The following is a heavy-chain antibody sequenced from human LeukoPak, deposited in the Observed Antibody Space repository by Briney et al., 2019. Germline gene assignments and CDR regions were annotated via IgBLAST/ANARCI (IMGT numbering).Heavy chain of an antibody. CDR2: INPNSGGT. CDR1: GYTFTGYY. J-gene: IGHJ3*02. D-gene: IGHD3-22*01. Sequence: GASVKVSCKASGYTFTGYYMHWVRQAPGQGLEWMGWINPNSGGTNYAQKFQGRVTMTRDTSISTAYMELSRLRSDDTAVYYCARASSPYYYDSSGPRGAFDIWGQGTMVTVSS. CDR3: ARASSPYYYDSSGPRGAFDI. V-gene: IGHV1-2*02.